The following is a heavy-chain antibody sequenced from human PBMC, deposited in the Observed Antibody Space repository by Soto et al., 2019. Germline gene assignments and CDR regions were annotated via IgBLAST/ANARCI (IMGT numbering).Heavy chain of an antibody. CDR2: INPDSGAT. J-gene: IGHJ4*02. D-gene: IGHD3-3*01. V-gene: IGHV1-2*02. CDR1: GYTFTGSY. Sequence: DASVKVSCKASGYTFTGSYMHWVRQAPGQGLEWMGWINPDSGATNYAQKFQGRVTMTRDTSISTAYMELSRLRSDDTDVYYCGRGPRRDDFWSGYQFDYWGQGTLVTVSS. CDR3: GRGPRRDDFWSGYQFDY.